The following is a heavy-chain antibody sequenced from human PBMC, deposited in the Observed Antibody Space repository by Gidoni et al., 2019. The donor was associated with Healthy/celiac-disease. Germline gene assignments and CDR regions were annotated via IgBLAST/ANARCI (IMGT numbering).Heavy chain of an antibody. CDR1: GFTFTTPA. Sequence: QLLESGGGLVQPGGSLRLSCVASGFTFTTPAMNWFRQAPGKGLGGVASIAGSGADTYYPDSVKDRFTISRDNSKNTVSLQMNSLRAEDTAVYYCAKGTAGSCTGSSCYPVDFWGQGTLVTVSS. CDR2: IAGSGADT. V-gene: IGHV3-23*01. CDR3: AKGTAGSCTGSSCYPVDF. J-gene: IGHJ4*02. D-gene: IGHD2-15*01.